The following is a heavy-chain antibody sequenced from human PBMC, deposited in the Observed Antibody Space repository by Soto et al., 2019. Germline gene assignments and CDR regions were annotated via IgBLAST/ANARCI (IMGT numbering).Heavy chain of an antibody. CDR3: ARLYSNNCYGVD. Sequence: SETLSLTCAVYGGSFSGYYWSWIRQPPGKGLEWIGEINHSGSTNYNPSLKSRVTISVDTSKNQFSLMLSSVTAADTAVYYCARLYSNNCYGVDWGQGTLVTVSS. CDR1: GGSFSGYY. CDR2: INHSGST. V-gene: IGHV4-34*01. J-gene: IGHJ4*02. D-gene: IGHD6-13*01.